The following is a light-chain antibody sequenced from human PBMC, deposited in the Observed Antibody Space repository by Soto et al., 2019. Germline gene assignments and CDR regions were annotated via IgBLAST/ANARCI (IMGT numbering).Light chain of an antibody. CDR3: QQSYSTPYT. J-gene: IGKJ2*01. Sequence: DIQMTQSPSSLSASVGDRVTIPCRASQSISSYLTWYQQKPGKAPKLLIYAASSLQSGVPSRFSGSGSGTDFTLTIRSLQPEDFATYYCQQSYSTPYTFGQGTKLEIK. CDR2: AAS. V-gene: IGKV1-39*01. CDR1: QSISSY.